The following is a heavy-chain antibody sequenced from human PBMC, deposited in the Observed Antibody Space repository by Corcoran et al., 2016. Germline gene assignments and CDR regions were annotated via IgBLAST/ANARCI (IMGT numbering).Heavy chain of an antibody. Sequence: QVTLKESGPVLVKPTETLTLTCTVSGFSLSNARMGVSWLRQPPGKALEWLAHIFSNDEKSYSTSLKSRLTISKDTSKSHVVLTMTNMDPVETATYYCVRARWLPNWGPFDIWGQGTMVTVSS. CDR2: IFSNDEK. J-gene: IGHJ3*02. V-gene: IGHV2-26*01. CDR3: VRARWLPNWGPFDI. CDR1: GFSLSNARMG. D-gene: IGHD5-12*01.